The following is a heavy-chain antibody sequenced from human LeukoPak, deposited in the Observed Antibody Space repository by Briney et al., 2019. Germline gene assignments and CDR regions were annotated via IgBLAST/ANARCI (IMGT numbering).Heavy chain of an antibody. CDR2: INPNTGGT. V-gene: IGHV1-2*02. CDR1: GYTFTGYY. CDR3: ARRYDIWSGSPTAFDY. Sequence: ASVKVSCKASGYTFTGYYIHWGRQAPGQGLEWMGFINPNTGGTSYAQKFQARVTMTRDTSISTAYMELSGLRSDDTAVYYCARRYDIWSGSPTAFDYWGQGTLVTVSS. J-gene: IGHJ4*02. D-gene: IGHD3-3*01.